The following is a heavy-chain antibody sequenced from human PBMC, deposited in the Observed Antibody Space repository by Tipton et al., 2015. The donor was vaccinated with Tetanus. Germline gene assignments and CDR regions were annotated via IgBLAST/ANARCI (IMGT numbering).Heavy chain of an antibody. D-gene: IGHD3-16*01. Sequence: SLRLSCAASGFIFSSYGIHWVRQAPGKGLEWVAVSWYDGTDKYYADSVKGRFTISRDNSKNTLYLQMNSLRAEDTAVFYCAREGGWRGGSFLPGGLGNWGQGT. J-gene: IGHJ4*02. CDR3: AREGGWRGGSFLPGGLGN. CDR2: SWYDGTDK. V-gene: IGHV3-33*01. CDR1: GFIFSSYG.